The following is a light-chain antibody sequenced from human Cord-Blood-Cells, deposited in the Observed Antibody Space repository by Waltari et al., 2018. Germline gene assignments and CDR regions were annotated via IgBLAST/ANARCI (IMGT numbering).Light chain of an antibody. CDR1: SSDVGSYNL. CDR3: CSYAGSSTWV. J-gene: IGLJ3*02. Sequence: QSALTQPASVSGSPGQSITISCTGTSSDVGSYNLVSWYQQPPGKAPKRMIYEGSKRPSGVSNLFSGSKSGNTACLTISGLQAEDEADYYCCSYAGSSTWVFGGGTKLTVL. CDR2: EGS. V-gene: IGLV2-23*01.